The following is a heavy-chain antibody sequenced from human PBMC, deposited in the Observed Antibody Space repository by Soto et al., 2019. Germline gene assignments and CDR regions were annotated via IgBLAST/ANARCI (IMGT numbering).Heavy chain of an antibody. V-gene: IGHV3-66*01. D-gene: IGHD2-2*01. CDR1: GFTVSSNY. Sequence: GGSLRLSCAASGFTVSSNYMSWVRQAPGKGLEWVSVIYSGGSTYYADSVKGRFTISRDNSKNTLYLQMNSLRAEDTAVYYCARELGDIVVVPAAGDAFDIWGQGTIVTVSS. CDR3: ARELGDIVVVPAAGDAFDI. J-gene: IGHJ3*02. CDR2: IYSGGST.